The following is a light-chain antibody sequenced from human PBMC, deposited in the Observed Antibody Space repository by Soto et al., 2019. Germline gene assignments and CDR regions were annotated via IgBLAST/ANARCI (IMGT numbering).Light chain of an antibody. J-gene: IGLJ7*01. CDR3: AAWDDSLNGHAV. Sequence: QSVLTQPPSASGTPGQRVTTSCSGGNSNIGSNTVIWYQHLPGTAPKLLIYNNNQRPSGVPDRFSGSKSSTSASLAISGLQSEDEADYYCAAWDDSLNGHAVFGGGTQLTVL. V-gene: IGLV1-44*01. CDR2: NNN. CDR1: NSNIGSNT.